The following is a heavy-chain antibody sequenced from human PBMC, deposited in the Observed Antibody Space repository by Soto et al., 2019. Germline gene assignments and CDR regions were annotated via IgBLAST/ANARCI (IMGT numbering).Heavy chain of an antibody. CDR2: ISTYNGNT. D-gene: IGHD2-8*02. V-gene: IGHV1-18*01. CDR3: ARSCPGRTCYFIY. CDR1: GYSFTSYG. J-gene: IGHJ4*02. Sequence: QVQLVQSGAEVKEPGASVKVSCKASGYSFTSYGISWVRQAPGQGLEWMGWISTYNGNTNFAQKLQGRVTITTDTTTNTAYMKRRSLRSYDTAMYYCARSCPGRTCYFIYWGQGTLVAVSS.